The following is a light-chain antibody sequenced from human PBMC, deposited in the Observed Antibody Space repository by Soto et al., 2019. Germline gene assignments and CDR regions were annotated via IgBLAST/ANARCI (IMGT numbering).Light chain of an antibody. V-gene: IGKV3-11*01. CDR1: QSVGNF. Sequence: EIVLTQSPGTLSLSPGERASLSCRASQSVGNFLVWYQQKPGQAPSLLIYDTSNRATGIPARFSGSGSGTDFTLTISSLEPEDVAIYYCQQYGNWPLTFGGGTKVEFK. CDR3: QQYGNWPLT. CDR2: DTS. J-gene: IGKJ4*01.